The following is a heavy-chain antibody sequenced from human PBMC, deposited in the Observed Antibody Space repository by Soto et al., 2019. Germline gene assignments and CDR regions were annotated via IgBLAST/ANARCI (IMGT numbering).Heavy chain of an antibody. V-gene: IGHV4-61*01. Sequence: SETLSLTCTISGGSVSSSSYYWGWIRQPPGKGLEWIGYIYYSGSTNYNPSLKSRVTISVDTSKNQFSLKLTSVTAADTAVYYCARDKITGLFDYWGQGTLVTVSS. J-gene: IGHJ4*02. CDR1: GGSVSSSSYY. D-gene: IGHD1-1*01. CDR3: ARDKITGLFDY. CDR2: IYYSGST.